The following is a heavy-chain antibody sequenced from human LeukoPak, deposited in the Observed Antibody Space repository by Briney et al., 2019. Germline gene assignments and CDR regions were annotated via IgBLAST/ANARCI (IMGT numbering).Heavy chain of an antibody. J-gene: IGHJ1*01. V-gene: IGHV3-23*01. Sequence: PGGSLRLSCAASGFTFSSYAMSWVRQAPGKGLEWVSAISGSGGSTYYADSVKGRFTISRDNSKNTLYLQMNNVRAEDTAVYYCARGDGSYGYWDSWGQGTLVTVSS. D-gene: IGHD2-21*01. CDR2: ISGSGGST. CDR1: GFTFSSYA. CDR3: ARGDGSYGYWDS.